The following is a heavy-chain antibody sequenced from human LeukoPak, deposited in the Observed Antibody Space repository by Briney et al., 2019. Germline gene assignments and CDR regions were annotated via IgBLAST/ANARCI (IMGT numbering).Heavy chain of an antibody. CDR1: GCSINNYY. CDR2: IYFSGTT. CDR3: ARGLVVTVGRDFDI. J-gene: IGHJ3*02. D-gene: IGHD4-23*01. V-gene: IGHV4-59*01. Sequence: SETLSLTCTVSGCSINNYYWSWIRQPRGKGLEWIGNIYFSGTTKYNPSLKSRGTILVDTSKKQFTLKRGSVTAADTAVYYCARGLVVTVGRDFDIWGQGTMVT.